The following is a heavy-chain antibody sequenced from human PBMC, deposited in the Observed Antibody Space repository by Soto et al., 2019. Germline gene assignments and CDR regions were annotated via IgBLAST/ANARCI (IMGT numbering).Heavy chain of an antibody. D-gene: IGHD5-18*01. J-gene: IGHJ6*02. Sequence: SVKVSCKASGFTFTSSAVQWVRQARGQRLEWIGWIVVGSGNTNYAQKFQERVTITRDMSTSTAYMELSSLRSEDTAVYYCAADRGYSYGYRYYYGMDVRGQGTTVTVSS. V-gene: IGHV1-58*01. CDR3: AADRGYSYGYRYYYGMDV. CDR1: GFTFTSSA. CDR2: IVVGSGNT.